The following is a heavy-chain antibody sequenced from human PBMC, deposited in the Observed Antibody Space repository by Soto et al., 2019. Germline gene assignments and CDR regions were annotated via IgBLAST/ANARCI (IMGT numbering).Heavy chain of an antibody. CDR3: ARSVNIDILTGYFGYFDY. CDR1: GYTFTSYG. J-gene: IGHJ4*02. Sequence: ASVKVSCKASGYTFTSYGISWVRQAPGQGLEWMGWISAYNGNTNYAQKLQGRVTMTTDTSTSTAYMELRSLRSDDTAVYYCARSVNIDILTGYFGYFDYWGQGTLVTVSS. CDR2: ISAYNGNT. D-gene: IGHD3-9*01. V-gene: IGHV1-18*01.